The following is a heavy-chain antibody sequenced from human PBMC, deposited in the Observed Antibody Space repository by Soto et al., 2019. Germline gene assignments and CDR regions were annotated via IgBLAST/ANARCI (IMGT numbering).Heavy chain of an antibody. Sequence: QVQLVQSGAEVKKPGASVKVSCKASGYTFTSYGISWVRQATGQGLEWMGWISAYNGNTNYAQKLQGRVTMTTDTSTSTAYMELRSLRSDDTVVYYCARDGYCSGGSCYSGLAFDIWCQGTMVTVSS. CDR3: ARDGYCSGGSCYSGLAFDI. CDR2: ISAYNGNT. V-gene: IGHV1-18*01. D-gene: IGHD2-15*01. CDR1: GYTFTSYG. J-gene: IGHJ3*02.